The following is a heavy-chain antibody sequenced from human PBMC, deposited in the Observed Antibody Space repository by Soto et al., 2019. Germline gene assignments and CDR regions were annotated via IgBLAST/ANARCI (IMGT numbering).Heavy chain of an antibody. CDR3: AKRDDILTGYSYDAFDI. V-gene: IGHV3-30*18. J-gene: IGHJ3*02. CDR1: GFTFSSYG. CDR2: ISYDGSNK. D-gene: IGHD3-9*01. Sequence: GSLRLSCAASGFTFSSYGMHWVRQAPGKGLEWVAVISYDGSNKFYADSVKGRFTISRDNSKNTLYLQMNSLRAEDTAVYYCAKRDDILTGYSYDAFDIWGQGTMVTVSS.